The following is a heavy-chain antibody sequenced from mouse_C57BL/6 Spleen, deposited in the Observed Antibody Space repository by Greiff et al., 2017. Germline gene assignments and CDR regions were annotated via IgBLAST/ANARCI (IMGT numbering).Heavy chain of an antibody. CDR3: TTYYYDYDGVAY. CDR2: IDPEDGDT. V-gene: IGHV14-1*01. Sequence: VQLKQSGAELVRPGASVKLSCTASGFNIKDYYMHWVKQRPEQGLEWIGRIDPEDGDTEYAPKFQGKATMTADTSSNTAYLQLSSLTSEDTAVYYCTTYYYDYDGVAYWGQGTLVTVSA. D-gene: IGHD2-4*01. CDR1: GFNIKDYY. J-gene: IGHJ3*01.